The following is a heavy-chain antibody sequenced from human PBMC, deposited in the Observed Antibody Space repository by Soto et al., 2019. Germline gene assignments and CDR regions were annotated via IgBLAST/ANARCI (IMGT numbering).Heavy chain of an antibody. CDR1: GGTFSSYA. D-gene: IGHD5-18*01. Sequence: QVQLVQSGAEVKKPGSSVKVSCKASGGTFSSYAISWVRQAPGQGLEWRGGIIPIFGTANYAQKFQGRVTMTATESARTAYMELSSMRSEDTAVYYRARAAVLKGTAIGYYYYYGMDVWGQGTTVTVSS. CDR2: IIPIFGTA. J-gene: IGHJ6*02. CDR3: ARAAVLKGTAIGYYYYYGMDV. V-gene: IGHV1-69*01.